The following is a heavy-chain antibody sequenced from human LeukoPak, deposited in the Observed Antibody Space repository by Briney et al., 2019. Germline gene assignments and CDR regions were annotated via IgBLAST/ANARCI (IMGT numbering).Heavy chain of an antibody. J-gene: IGHJ3*02. CDR2: IFYSGST. CDR3: ARSVMVPDAFDI. D-gene: IGHD4/OR15-4a*01. V-gene: IGHV4-59*01. CDR1: GGSISSYY. Sequence: PSETLSLACTVSGGSISSYYWSWIRQPPGKGLEWIGYIFYSGSTNFNPSLKSRVTISVDTSTNHFSLKLTSVTAADTAVYYCARSVMVPDAFDIWGQGTMVTVSS.